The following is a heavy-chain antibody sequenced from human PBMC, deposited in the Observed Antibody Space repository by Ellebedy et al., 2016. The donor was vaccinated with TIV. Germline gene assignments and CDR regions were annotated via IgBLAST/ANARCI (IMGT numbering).Heavy chain of an antibody. CDR2: ISYDGSNK. CDR1: GFTFSSYA. D-gene: IGHD1-26*01. Sequence: GESLKISCAASGFTFSSYAMHWVRQAPGKGLEWVAVISYDGSNKYYADSVKGRFTISRDNSKNTLYLQMNSLRAEDTAVYYCARDVGGSYSSLAFDIWGQGTMVTVSS. J-gene: IGHJ3*02. V-gene: IGHV3-30-3*01. CDR3: ARDVGGSYSSLAFDI.